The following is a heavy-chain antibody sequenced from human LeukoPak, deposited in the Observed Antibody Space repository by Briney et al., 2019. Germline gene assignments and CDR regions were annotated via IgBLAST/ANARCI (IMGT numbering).Heavy chain of an antibody. CDR2: ISSSGSTI. CDR3: AELGITMIGGV. Sequence: GGSLRLSCAASGFTFSSYEMSWVRQAPGKGLEWVSYISSSGSTIYYADSVKGRFTISRDNAKDSLYLQMNSLRAEDTAVYYCAELGITMIGGVWGKGTTVTISS. CDR1: GFTFSSYE. J-gene: IGHJ6*04. D-gene: IGHD3-10*02. V-gene: IGHV3-48*03.